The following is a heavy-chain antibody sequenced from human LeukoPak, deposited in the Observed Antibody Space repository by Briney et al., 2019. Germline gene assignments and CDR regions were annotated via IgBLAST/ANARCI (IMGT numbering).Heavy chain of an antibody. CDR2: INPDSGYT. CDR1: GYTFIGYY. CDR3: ATDPRTTVFGTFRYYYMDV. J-gene: IGHJ6*03. Sequence: ASVKVSCKASGYTFIGYYIHWVRQAPGQGLEWMGWINPDSGYTNYAQKFQGRVTMTRDTSINTAYMELSRLTSDDTAVYYCATDPRTTVFGTFRYYYMDVWGEGTTVAVSS. D-gene: IGHD3-3*01. V-gene: IGHV1-2*02.